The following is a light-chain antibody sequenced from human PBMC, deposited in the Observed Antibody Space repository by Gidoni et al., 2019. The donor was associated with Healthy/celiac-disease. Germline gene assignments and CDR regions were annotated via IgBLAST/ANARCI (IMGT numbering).Light chain of an antibody. J-gene: IGKJ4*01. V-gene: IGKV1-39*01. CDR2: AAS. CDR1: QSISSY. Sequence: DIQLHQSPSSLSASVGDRVTITCRASQSISSYLNWYQQKPGKAPKLLIYAASSFQSGVPSRFSGSGSGTDFTLTISRLQPEDFATYYCQQSYSTLTFGGGTKVEIE. CDR3: QQSYSTLT.